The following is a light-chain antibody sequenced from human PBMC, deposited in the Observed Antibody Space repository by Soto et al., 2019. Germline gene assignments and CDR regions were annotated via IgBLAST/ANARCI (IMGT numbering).Light chain of an antibody. CDR1: RSNIGSCV. CDR3: EAWDNSLNGVV. Sequence: QSAMTQPPSASGTPGQRVTISCSGSRSNIGSCVVNWYQQFPGAAPKLLIYANNQRPSGVPDRFSGTKSGTSASLVISELQSEDEADYYCEAWDNSLNGVVFGGGTKLTVL. J-gene: IGLJ2*01. V-gene: IGLV1-44*01. CDR2: ANN.